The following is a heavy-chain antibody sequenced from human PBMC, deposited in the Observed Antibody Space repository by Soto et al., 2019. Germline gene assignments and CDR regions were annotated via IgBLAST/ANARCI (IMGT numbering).Heavy chain of an antibody. D-gene: IGHD6-6*01. CDR3: ARRARPDFYYMDV. CDR1: GFTLRGYA. CDR2: ISSNGVGT. J-gene: IGHJ6*03. Sequence: EVQLAESGGGLAQTGGSLRLSCGASGFTLRGYAMDWVRQAPGKGLEYVSGISSNGVGTYYANSVQGRFTISRDNSKNTVYLQMGSLRPEDMAVYYCARRARPDFYYMDVWGKGTTVTVSS. V-gene: IGHV3-64*01.